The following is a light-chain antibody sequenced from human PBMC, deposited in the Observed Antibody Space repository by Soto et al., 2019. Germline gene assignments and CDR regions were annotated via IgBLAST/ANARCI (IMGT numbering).Light chain of an antibody. Sequence: QSALTQPASVSGSPGQSIAISCTGTTRDVGDYNYVSWYQQHPGKAPKLMIYQVSNRPSGVSNRFSGSKSSNTASLTISGLQAEDEADYYCSSYTSSTIVVFGTGTKVTVL. V-gene: IGLV2-14*01. CDR2: QVS. J-gene: IGLJ1*01. CDR3: SSYTSSTIVV. CDR1: TRDVGDYNY.